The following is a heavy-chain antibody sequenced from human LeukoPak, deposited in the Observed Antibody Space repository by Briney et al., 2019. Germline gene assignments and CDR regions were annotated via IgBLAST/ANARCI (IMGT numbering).Heavy chain of an antibody. J-gene: IGHJ4*02. CDR1: GFTFSSYA. CDR2: ISASGGST. CDR3: PRGSSGPDY. Sequence: GGSLRLSCAASGFTFSSYAMSWVRQAPGKGLEWVSSISASGGSTYYADSVKGRLTISRDNSKNTLHLQMNSLRAEDTAVYYCPRGSSGPDYWGQGTLVTVSS. D-gene: IGHD6-19*01. V-gene: IGHV3-23*01.